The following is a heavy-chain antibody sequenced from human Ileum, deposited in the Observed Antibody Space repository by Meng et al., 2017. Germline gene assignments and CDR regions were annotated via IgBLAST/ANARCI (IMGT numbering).Heavy chain of an antibody. CDR1: GGSFSGYY. D-gene: IGHD6-19*01. CDR3: ARWIALAAKQAYGMDV. V-gene: IGHV4-34*01. Sequence: GSLRLSCAVYGGSFSGYYWSWIRQPPGKGLEWIGEINHSGSTNYNPSLKSRVTISVDTSKNQFSLKLSSVTAADTAVYYCARWIALAAKQAYGMDVWGQGTTVTVSS. J-gene: IGHJ6*02. CDR2: INHSGST.